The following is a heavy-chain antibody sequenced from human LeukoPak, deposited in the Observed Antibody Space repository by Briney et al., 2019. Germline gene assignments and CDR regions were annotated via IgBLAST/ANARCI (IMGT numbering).Heavy chain of an antibody. CDR1: GYTFTGYY. D-gene: IGHD3-10*01. CDR3: ARGIRDTMVRGVIFWFDP. V-gene: IGHV1-2*02. J-gene: IGHJ5*02. CDR2: INSNSGGT. Sequence: ASVKVSCKASGYTFTGYYMHWVRQAPGQGLERMGWINSNSGGTNYAQKFQGRVTMTRDTSISTAYMELSRLRSDDTAVYYCARGIRDTMVRGVIFWFDPWGQGTLVTVSS.